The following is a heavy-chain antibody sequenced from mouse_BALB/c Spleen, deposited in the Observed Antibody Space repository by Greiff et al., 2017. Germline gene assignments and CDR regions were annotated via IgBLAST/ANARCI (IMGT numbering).Heavy chain of an antibody. CDR3: ARLKGGYGNYDAMDY. J-gene: IGHJ4*01. Sequence: EVHLVESGGGLVQPGGSRKLSCAASGFTFSSFGMHWVRQAPEKGLEWVAYISSGSSTIYYADTVKGRFTISRDNPKNTLFLQMTSLRSEDTAMYYCARLKGGYGNYDAMDYWGQGTSVTVSS. V-gene: IGHV5-17*02. CDR2: ISSGSSTI. D-gene: IGHD2-10*02. CDR1: GFTFSSFG.